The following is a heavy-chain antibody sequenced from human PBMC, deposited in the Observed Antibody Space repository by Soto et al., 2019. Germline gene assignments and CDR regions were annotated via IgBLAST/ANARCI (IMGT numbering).Heavy chain of an antibody. Sequence: EVQLLESGGGLVQPGGSLRLSCAASGFTFSSYAMSWVRQAPGKGLEWVSAISGSGGSTYYADSVKGRFTISRDNPKNTLYLQMNSLRAEDTAVYYCAQGGDDSSGYYGYWGPGTLVTVSS. CDR2: ISGSGGST. D-gene: IGHD3-22*01. CDR3: AQGGDDSSGYYGY. J-gene: IGHJ4*02. CDR1: GFTFSSYA. V-gene: IGHV3-23*01.